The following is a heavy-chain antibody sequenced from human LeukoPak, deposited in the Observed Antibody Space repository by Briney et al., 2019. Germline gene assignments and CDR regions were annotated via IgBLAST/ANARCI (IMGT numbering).Heavy chain of an antibody. V-gene: IGHV3-21*04. J-gene: IGHJ3*02. Sequence: KAGGSLRLSCAASGFTISDYGLVWVRQAPGKGLEWVSGSRSGGANNFYADAVKGRFTISRDNAKNSLYLQMNSLRAEDTAVYYCARRGNANYYGSGSYRGAFDIWGQGTMVTVSS. CDR1: GFTISDYG. CDR3: ARRGNANYYGSGSYRGAFDI. CDR2: SRSGGANN. D-gene: IGHD3-10*01.